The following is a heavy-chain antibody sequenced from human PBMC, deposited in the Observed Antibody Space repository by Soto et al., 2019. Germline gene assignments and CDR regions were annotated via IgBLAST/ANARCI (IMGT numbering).Heavy chain of an antibody. Sequence: EVQLLESGGHLVHPGGSLRLSCAASGFTFSNYAMIWIRQVPGKGLQWVSGLYGSGRGVHYAESVKDRFTISRDNSADSVYLQMNNLRVADSAIYYCAKDAVSRDGVWLAHDWGQGTVVTVSS. D-gene: IGHD5-12*01. CDR3: AKDAVSRDGVWLAHD. J-gene: IGHJ4*02. CDR1: GFTFSNYA. V-gene: IGHV3-23*01. CDR2: LYGSGRGV.